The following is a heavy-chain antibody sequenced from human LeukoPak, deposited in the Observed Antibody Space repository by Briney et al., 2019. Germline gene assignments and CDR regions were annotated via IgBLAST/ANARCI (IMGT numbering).Heavy chain of an antibody. J-gene: IGHJ4*02. CDR2: INHSGST. Sequence: SETLSLTCAVYGGSFSGYYWSWIRQPPGKGLEWIGEINHSGSTNYNPSLKSRVTISVDTSKNQFSLKLSSLTAADTAVYYCARGVDTAMVDPPFDYWGQGTLVTVSS. V-gene: IGHV4-34*01. CDR1: GGSFSGYY. D-gene: IGHD5-18*01. CDR3: ARGVDTAMVDPPFDY.